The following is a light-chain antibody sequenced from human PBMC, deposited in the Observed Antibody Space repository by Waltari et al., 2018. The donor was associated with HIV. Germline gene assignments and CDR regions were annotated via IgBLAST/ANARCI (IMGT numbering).Light chain of an antibody. CDR2: EVN. J-gene: IGLJ2*01. CDR1: SSDIGGYNS. CDR3: SSYAGSNRLV. Sequence: QSALTQPPSASGSPGQSVTISCTGTSSDIGGYNSVSWYQQHPGKAPKLMILEVNKRPSGLPDRCSGFKSGKTASLTVSGLQAEDESVYYCSSYAGSNRLVFGGGTKLTVL. V-gene: IGLV2-8*01.